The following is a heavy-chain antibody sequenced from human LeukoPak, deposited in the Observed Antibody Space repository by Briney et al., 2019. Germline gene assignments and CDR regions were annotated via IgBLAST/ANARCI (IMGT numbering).Heavy chain of an antibody. CDR2: IYSGGST. J-gene: IGHJ4*02. CDR1: GFTVSSNY. Sequence: GGSLRLSCAASGFTVSSNYMSRVRQAPGKGLEWVSVIYSGGSTYYADSVKGRFTISRDNSKNTLYLQMNSLRAEDTAVYYCAREASSGGYGAPFDYWGQGTLVTVSS. D-gene: IGHD5-12*01. CDR3: AREASSGGYGAPFDY. V-gene: IGHV3-53*01.